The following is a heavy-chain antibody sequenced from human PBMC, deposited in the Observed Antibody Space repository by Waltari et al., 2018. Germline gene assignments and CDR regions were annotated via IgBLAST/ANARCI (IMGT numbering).Heavy chain of an antibody. CDR2: ISGYDDTT. Sequence: QVQLVQSGGEVRRPGASVTVSCTATGYIFTSYGISWVRQAPGQGLEWMGWISGYDDTTHFAQTFHGRVTMSIDTFTSTVYMDLRSLRSDDTAVYYCARDYYYGSGSSWSDVFDIWGQGTMVTVSS. J-gene: IGHJ3*02. V-gene: IGHV1-18*01. CDR1: GYIFTSYG. D-gene: IGHD3-10*01. CDR3: ARDYYYGSGSSWSDVFDI.